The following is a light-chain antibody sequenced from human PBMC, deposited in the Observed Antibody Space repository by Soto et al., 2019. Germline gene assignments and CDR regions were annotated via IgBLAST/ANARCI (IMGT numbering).Light chain of an antibody. J-gene: IGKJ1*01. Sequence: EIVLTQSPGTLSLSPGERATLSCRASQSVSSSYFAWYRQRPGQAPRLLIYGASSRAAGIPDRFSGSGSGTDFTLTISRLEPEDFAVYYCQQYGGSPWTFGQGTKVDIK. CDR1: QSVSSSY. CDR2: GAS. CDR3: QQYGGSPWT. V-gene: IGKV3-20*01.